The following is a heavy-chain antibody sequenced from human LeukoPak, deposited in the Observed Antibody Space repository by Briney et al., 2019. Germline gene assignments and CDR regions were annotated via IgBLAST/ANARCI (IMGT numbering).Heavy chain of an antibody. D-gene: IGHD3-10*01. CDR3: AKGGSGSYLLYYFDY. V-gene: IGHV3-9*01. CDR1: GFTFDDYA. CDR2: ISWNSGSI. Sequence: AGGSLRLSCAASGFTFDDYAMHWVRQAPGKGLEWVSGISWNSGSIGYADSVKGRFTISRDNAKNSLYLQMNSLRAEDTALYYCAKGGSGSYLLYYFDYWGQGTLVTVSS. J-gene: IGHJ4*02.